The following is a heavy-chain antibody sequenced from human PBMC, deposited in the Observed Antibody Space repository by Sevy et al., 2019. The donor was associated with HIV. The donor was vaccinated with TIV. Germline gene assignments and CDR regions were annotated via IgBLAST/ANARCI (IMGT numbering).Heavy chain of an antibody. CDR2: MYYSGST. Sequence: SETLSLTCTVSGGSIRDNTYFWGWIRQPPGKGLEWIGSMYYSGSTYYNPSLKSRVTISVDASKNQFPLKLISVTAADTAVYFCARRPRNSYTVFGNYYFDYWGQGTLVTVSS. D-gene: IGHD3-3*01. CDR1: GGSIRDNTYF. CDR3: ARRPRNSYTVFGNYYFDY. J-gene: IGHJ4*02. V-gene: IGHV4-39*01.